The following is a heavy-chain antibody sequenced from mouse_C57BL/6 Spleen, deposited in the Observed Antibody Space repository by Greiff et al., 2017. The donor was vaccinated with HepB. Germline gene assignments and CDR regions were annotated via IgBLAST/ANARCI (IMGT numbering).Heavy chain of an antibody. V-gene: IGHV1-50*01. J-gene: IGHJ1*03. Sequence: VQLQQPGAELVKPGASVKLSCKASGYTFTSYWMQWVNQRPGQGLEWIGEIDPSDSYTNYNQKFKGKATLTVDTSSSTAYMQLSSLTSEDSAVYYCARRGHYYGSAWYFDVWGTGTTVTVSS. CDR1: GYTFTSYW. CDR2: IDPSDSYT. D-gene: IGHD1-1*01. CDR3: ARRGHYYGSAWYFDV.